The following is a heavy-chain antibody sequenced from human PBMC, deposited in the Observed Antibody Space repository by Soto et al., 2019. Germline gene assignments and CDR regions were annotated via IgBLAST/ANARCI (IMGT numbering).Heavy chain of an antibody. V-gene: IGHV5-51*01. D-gene: IGHD3-22*01. CDR2: INPADSDI. CDR1: GYSFITHW. J-gene: IGHJ5*01. CDR3: TRPQSSGWYDF. Sequence: GESLKISCKGSGYSFITHWIAWVRQMPGEGLEWMGIINPADSDIRYSPSFQGQVTISVDKSINTAYLQWGSLKASDTATYYCTRPQSSGWYDFWGQGTLVTVSS.